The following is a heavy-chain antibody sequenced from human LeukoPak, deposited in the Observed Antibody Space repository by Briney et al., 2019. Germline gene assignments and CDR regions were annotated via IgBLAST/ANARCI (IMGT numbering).Heavy chain of an antibody. Sequence: PSQTLSLTCTVSGGSISSGGYYWSWIRQHPGKGLEWIGYIYYSGSTYDNPSLKVRVTISVDTSKNQFSLTLSSVTAADTAVYYCARAPTGDFWSGYYVLYFDYWGQGTLVTVSS. CDR2: IYYSGST. V-gene: IGHV4-31*03. CDR3: ARAPTGDFWSGYYVLYFDY. CDR1: GGSISSGGYY. J-gene: IGHJ4*02. D-gene: IGHD3-3*01.